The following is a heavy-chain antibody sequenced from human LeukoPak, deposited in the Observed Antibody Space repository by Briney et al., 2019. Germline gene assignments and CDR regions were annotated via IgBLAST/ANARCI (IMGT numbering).Heavy chain of an antibody. CDR3: AAGGTPGLDYYYYGMDV. D-gene: IGHD3/OR15-3a*01. CDR1: GGSFSGYY. CDR2: INHSGST. V-gene: IGHV4-34*01. Sequence: SETLSLTCAVYGGSFSGYYWSWIRQPPGKGLEWIGEINHSGSTNYNPSLKSRVTISVDKSKNQFSLKLSSVTAADTAVYYCAAGGTPGLDYYYYGMDVWGQGTTVTVSS. J-gene: IGHJ6*02.